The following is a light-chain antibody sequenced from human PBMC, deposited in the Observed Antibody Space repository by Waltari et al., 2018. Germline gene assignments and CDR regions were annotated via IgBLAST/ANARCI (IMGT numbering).Light chain of an antibody. J-gene: IGKJ1*01. V-gene: IGKV1-5*01. CDR1: QSISSW. CDR2: DAS. Sequence: DIQMTQSPSTVSASVGDRVTISCRASQSISSWLAWYQKKPGKAPKLLIYDASSLESGVTSRFSGSGSGTEFTLTISSLQPDDFAAYYCQQYNTYPWTFGQGTKVEIK. CDR3: QQYNTYPWT.